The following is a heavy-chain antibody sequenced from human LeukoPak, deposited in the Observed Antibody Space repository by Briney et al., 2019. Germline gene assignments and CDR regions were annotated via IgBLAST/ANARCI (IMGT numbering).Heavy chain of an antibody. CDR2: IRSDGGDK. D-gene: IGHD6-19*01. J-gene: IGHJ4*02. CDR3: AKRISSGWSYYFDY. V-gene: IGHV3-30*02. Sequence: PGGSLRLSCEASGFTFRTYGMHWVHQAPGKGLEWVAFIRSDGGDKFYADSVKGRFTISRDNSKNTLYLQMNRLRAEDTAVYYCAKRISSGWSYYFDYWGQGTLVTVSS. CDR1: GFTFRTYG.